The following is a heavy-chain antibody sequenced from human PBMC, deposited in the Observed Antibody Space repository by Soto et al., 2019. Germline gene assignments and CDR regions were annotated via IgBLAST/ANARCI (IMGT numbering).Heavy chain of an antibody. CDR1: GFTFSSYA. D-gene: IGHD6-6*01. CDR2: ISGSGGST. Sequence: EVQLLESGGGLVQPGGSLRLSCAASGFTFSSYAMSWVRQAPGKGLEWVSAISGSGGSTYYADSVKGRFTISRDNSKTTLYLQMNGRRAEDTAVYYCAEDPTRAPPHYWGQGTLFTVSS. J-gene: IGHJ4*02. V-gene: IGHV3-23*01. CDR3: AEDPTRAPPHY.